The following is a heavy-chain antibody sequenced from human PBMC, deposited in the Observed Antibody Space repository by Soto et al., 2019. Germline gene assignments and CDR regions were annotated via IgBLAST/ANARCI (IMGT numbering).Heavy chain of an antibody. Sequence: QVQLQESGPGLVKPSQTLSLTCTVSGGSISSGANYWSWVRQHPGKGLEWIGYIYYTGPTYYSPSLKSRLTISLDTSKNQFSLKLNSVTAADTAIYYCARDAYNPDSASRGGYYYYDMDVWGQGTTVTVSS. J-gene: IGHJ6*02. CDR1: GGSISSGANY. V-gene: IGHV4-31*03. CDR3: ARDAYNPDSASRGGYYYYDMDV. CDR2: IYYTGPT. D-gene: IGHD6-6*01.